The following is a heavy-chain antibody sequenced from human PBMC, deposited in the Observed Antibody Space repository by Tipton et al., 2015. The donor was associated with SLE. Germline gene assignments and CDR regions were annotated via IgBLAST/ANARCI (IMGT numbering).Heavy chain of an antibody. J-gene: IGHJ4*02. Sequence: TLSLTCTVSGGSISSYYWNWMRQPPGKGLEWIGRIHYSGGTNYNPSLKSRVTISVDTSKNQFSLKLSSVTAADTAVYYCARGKTFGGVIVTPFDYWGQGTLVTVSS. V-gene: IGHV4-59*01. CDR3: ARGKTFGGVIVTPFDY. CDR1: GGSISSYY. D-gene: IGHD3-16*02. CDR2: IHYSGGT.